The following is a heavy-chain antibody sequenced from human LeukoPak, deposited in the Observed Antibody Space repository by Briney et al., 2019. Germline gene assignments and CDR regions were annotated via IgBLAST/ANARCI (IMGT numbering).Heavy chain of an antibody. Sequence: SVKASCKASGGTFSSYAISWVRQAPGQGLEWMGGIIPIFGTANYAQKFQGRVTITADESTSTAYMELSSLRSEDTAVYYCARDHVVEWVYYYYGMDVWGQGTTVTVSS. CDR1: GGTFSSYA. J-gene: IGHJ6*02. D-gene: IGHD3-3*01. CDR3: ARDHVVEWVYYYYGMDV. V-gene: IGHV1-69*01. CDR2: IIPIFGTA.